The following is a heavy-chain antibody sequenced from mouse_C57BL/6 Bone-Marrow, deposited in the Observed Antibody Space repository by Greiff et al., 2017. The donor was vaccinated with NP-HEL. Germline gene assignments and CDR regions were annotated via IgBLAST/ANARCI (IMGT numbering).Heavy chain of an antibody. CDR2: IDPTSGGT. Sequence: QVHVKQPGAELVKPGASVKLSCKASGYTFTSYWMHWVTQRPGRGLEWIGRIDPTSGGTQYHEKFKSKATLTVDKPSSTAYMQLSSLTSEDSAVYYCARDHYYGSSYPWFAYWGQGTLVTVSA. J-gene: IGHJ3*01. CDR1: GYTFTSYW. D-gene: IGHD1-1*01. CDR3: ARDHYYGSSYPWFAY. V-gene: IGHV1-72*01.